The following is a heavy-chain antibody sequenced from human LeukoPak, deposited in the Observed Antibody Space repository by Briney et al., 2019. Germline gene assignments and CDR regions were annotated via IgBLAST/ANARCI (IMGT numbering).Heavy chain of an antibody. Sequence: GGSLRLSCAASGFTFSSYGMHWVRQAPGKGLEWVAVIRYDGSNKYYADSVKGRFTISRDNSKNTLYLQMNSLRAEDTAVYYCARGVPAAISWFDPWGQGTLVTVSS. CDR1: GFTFSSYG. V-gene: IGHV3-33*01. CDR2: IRYDGSNK. J-gene: IGHJ5*02. D-gene: IGHD2-2*02. CDR3: ARGVPAAISWFDP.